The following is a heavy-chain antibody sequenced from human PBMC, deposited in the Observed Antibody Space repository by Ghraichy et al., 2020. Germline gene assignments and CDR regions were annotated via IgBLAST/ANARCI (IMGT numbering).Heavy chain of an antibody. D-gene: IGHD2-21*01. J-gene: IGHJ3*02. CDR2: IYYSGST. V-gene: IGHV4-61*01. Sequence: SETLSLTCTVSGGSVSSGSYYWSWIRQPPGKGLEWIGYIYYSGSTNYNPSLKSRVTILVDTSKNQFSLKLSSVTAADTAVYYCAREGLAIDMGAFDIWGQGTMVTVSS. CDR1: GGSVSSGSYY. CDR3: AREGLAIDMGAFDI.